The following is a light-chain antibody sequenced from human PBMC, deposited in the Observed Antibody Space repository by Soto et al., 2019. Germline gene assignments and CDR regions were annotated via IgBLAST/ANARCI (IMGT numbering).Light chain of an antibody. J-gene: IGKJ2*01. CDR2: GAS. V-gene: IGKV3-20*01. CDR1: QSVSSSY. Sequence: EIVLTQSPGTLSLSPGERATLSCRASQSVSSSYIAWYQQNPGQAPRILIYGASSRATGIPDRFSGSGSGTDFTLTISRLEPEEFAVYFCQQYGRSPPFTFGQGTKVEIK. CDR3: QQYGRSPPFT.